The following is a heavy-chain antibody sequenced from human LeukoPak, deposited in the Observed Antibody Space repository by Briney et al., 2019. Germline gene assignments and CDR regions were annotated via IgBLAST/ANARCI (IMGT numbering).Heavy chain of an antibody. V-gene: IGHV3-23*01. Sequence: GGSLRLSCAASGFTFSDYSMSWVRQAPGKGLEWVAAVGHNATGTYYADSVKGRFTISRDNSRNTMYLQMNSLTAEDTAVYYCAKACLVATTPGRGMDVWGQGTTVAVSS. J-gene: IGHJ6*02. CDR2: VGHNATGT. D-gene: IGHD5-24*01. CDR1: GFTFSDYS. CDR3: AKACLVATTPGRGMDV.